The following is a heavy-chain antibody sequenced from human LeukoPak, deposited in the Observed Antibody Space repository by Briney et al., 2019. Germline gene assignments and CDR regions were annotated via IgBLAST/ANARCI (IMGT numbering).Heavy chain of an antibody. Sequence: GGSLRLSCAASGFTFSNYYMNWVRQAPGKGLEWVSSISSGSSYIYYADSLKGRFTISRDNAQNSLYLQMNSLRAEDTAVYYCAKVRAPYSGSYLSAFDIWGQGTMVTVSS. D-gene: IGHD1-26*01. CDR2: ISSGSSYI. J-gene: IGHJ3*02. V-gene: IGHV3-21*01. CDR1: GFTFSNYY. CDR3: AKVRAPYSGSYLSAFDI.